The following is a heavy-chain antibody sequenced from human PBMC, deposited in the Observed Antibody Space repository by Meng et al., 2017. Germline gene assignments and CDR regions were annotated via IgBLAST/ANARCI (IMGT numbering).Heavy chain of an antibody. V-gene: IGHV3-30*04. CDR2: ISYDGSNK. Sequence: GESLKISCAASGFTFSSYAMRWVRQAPGKGLEWVAVISYDGSNKYYADSVKGRFTISRDNSKNTLYLQMNSLRAEDTAVYYCARDADYADYYGMDVWGQGTTVTVSS. CDR3: ARDADYADYYGMDV. D-gene: IGHD4-17*01. CDR1: GFTFSSYA. J-gene: IGHJ6*02.